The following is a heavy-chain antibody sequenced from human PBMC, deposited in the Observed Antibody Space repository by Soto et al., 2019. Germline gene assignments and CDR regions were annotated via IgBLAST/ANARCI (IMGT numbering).Heavy chain of an antibody. D-gene: IGHD6-19*01. CDR1: GASISSTSHY. J-gene: IGHJ4*02. CDR3: ATLRLSAGPYFDY. V-gene: IGHV4-39*01. Sequence: SETLSLTCSVSGASISSTSHYWNWIRQHPGKGLEWIGYIYYSGSTSYRPSLRSRVTISVDPSKNQFSLKLTSVTSADTAVYYCATLRLSAGPYFDYWGLGTLVTVSS. CDR2: IYYSGST.